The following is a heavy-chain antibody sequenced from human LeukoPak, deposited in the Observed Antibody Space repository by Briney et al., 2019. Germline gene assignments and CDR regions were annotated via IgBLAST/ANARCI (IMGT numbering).Heavy chain of an antibody. CDR3: ARAYGDYGWGYFDY. CDR1: GGSFSGYY. V-gene: IGHV4-59*10. CDR2: IYTSGST. D-gene: IGHD4-17*01. Sequence: PSETLSLTCAVYGGSFSGYYWSWIRQPAGKGLEWIGRIYTSGSTNYNPSLKSRVTISVDTSKNQFSLKLSSVTAADTAVYYCARAYGDYGWGYFDYWGQGTLVTVSS. J-gene: IGHJ4*02.